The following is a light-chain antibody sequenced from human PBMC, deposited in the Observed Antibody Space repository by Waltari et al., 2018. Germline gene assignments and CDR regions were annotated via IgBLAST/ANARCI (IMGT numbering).Light chain of an antibody. Sequence: QSALTQPPSASGSPGQSVTISCTGTRSDIGAYKYFSWYQQHPGKAPKFIMFEVTKRPSGVPVRFSGSKSGITASLTISGLQPEDEADYYCSSYAGSNYLVFGGGTKLTVL. CDR1: RSDIGAYKY. CDR2: EVT. J-gene: IGLJ2*01. V-gene: IGLV2-8*01. CDR3: SSYAGSNYLV.